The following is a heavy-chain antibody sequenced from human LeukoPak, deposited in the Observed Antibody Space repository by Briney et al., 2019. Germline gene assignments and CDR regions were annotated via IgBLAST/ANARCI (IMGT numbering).Heavy chain of an antibody. J-gene: IGHJ3*02. CDR2: IYYSGST. V-gene: IGHV4-59*01. Sequence: SETLSLTCTVSGGSISSYYWSWIRQPPGKGLEWIGYIYYSGSTNYNPSLKSRVTISVDTSKNQFSLKLSSVTAVDAAVYYCAGDYGYYAFDIWGQGTMVTVSS. CDR3: AGDYGYYAFDI. D-gene: IGHD5-18*01. CDR1: GGSISSYY.